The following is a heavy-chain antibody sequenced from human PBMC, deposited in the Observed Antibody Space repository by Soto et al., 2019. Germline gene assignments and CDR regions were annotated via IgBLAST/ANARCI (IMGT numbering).Heavy chain of an antibody. CDR2: ISAYNGNT. CDR1: GYTFTSYG. Sequence: QVQLVQSGAEVKKPGASVRVSCKASGYTFTSYGISWVRQAPGQGLEWMGWISAYNGNTNLPEKFQGRVTMSINTSTNTGHMELRSLRSDDTAVYYCAKKSVSGTSAMDVWGQGTKVT. J-gene: IGHJ6*02. D-gene: IGHD3-10*01. CDR3: AKKSVSGTSAMDV. V-gene: IGHV1-18*04.